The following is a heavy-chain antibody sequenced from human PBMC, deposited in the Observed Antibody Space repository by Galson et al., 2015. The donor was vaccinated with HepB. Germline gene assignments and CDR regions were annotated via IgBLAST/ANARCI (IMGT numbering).Heavy chain of an antibody. Sequence: SLRLSCAASGFTFSNYGMHWVRQAQGKGPEWVAVISYDGNDKYYPDSVKGRFTISRDNSKNTLYLQMNSLRAEDTAVYYCAKDSGYQVYFDYWAWEPWSPSPQ. V-gene: IGHV3-30*18. D-gene: IGHD2-2*03. CDR1: GFTFSNYG. J-gene: IGHJ4*02. CDR2: ISYDGNDK. CDR3: AKDSGYQVYFDY.